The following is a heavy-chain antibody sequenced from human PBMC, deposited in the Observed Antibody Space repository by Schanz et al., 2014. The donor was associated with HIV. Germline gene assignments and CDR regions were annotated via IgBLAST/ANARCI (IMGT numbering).Heavy chain of an antibody. CDR1: GFTFANSA. CDR2: IAGGSGNT. CDR3: ASLHHTVVVTATLIDWYFDL. D-gene: IGHD2-21*02. Sequence: QMYLVQSGPEVRKPGTSVTVSCKASGFTFANSAVQWVRQARGQRLEWIGWIAGGSGNTNYAQKSQERVTLFTDTSDAAAYMQLPRLSSEETDVYSCASLHHTVVVTATLIDWYFDLWGRGTLVTVSS. V-gene: IGHV1-58*01. J-gene: IGHJ2*01.